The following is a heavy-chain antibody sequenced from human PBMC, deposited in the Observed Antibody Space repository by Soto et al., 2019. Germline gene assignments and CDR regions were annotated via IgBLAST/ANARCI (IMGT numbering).Heavy chain of an antibody. CDR3: ARRRYCGVDCYNKFYYGMDV. Sequence: QVQLVQSGAEVRKPGSSVEVSCMASGRTFSSYTVNWVRQAPGQGLEWIGRIIPVLGVTHYARRFQGRVTITADRSRKTAYMERTSLTSEDTAVYYCARRRYCGVDCYNKFYYGMDVWGQGTTGTVSS. V-gene: IGHV1-69*02. J-gene: IGHJ6*02. CDR1: GRTFSSYT. D-gene: IGHD2-21*02. CDR2: IIPVLGVT.